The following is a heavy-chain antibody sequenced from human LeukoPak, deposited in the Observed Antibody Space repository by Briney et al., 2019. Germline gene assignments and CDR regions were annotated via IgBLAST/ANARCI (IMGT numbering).Heavy chain of an antibody. J-gene: IGHJ6*02. CDR2: IIPIFGTA. D-gene: IGHD3-10*01. CDR1: GGTFSSYA. Sequence: SVKVPCKASGGTFSSYAISWVRQAPGQGLEWMGGIIPIFGTANYAQKFQGRVTITADESTSTAYMELSSLRSEDTAVYYCARFMVRGPSYYYYGMDVWGQGTTVTVSS. V-gene: IGHV1-69*01. CDR3: ARFMVRGPSYYYYGMDV.